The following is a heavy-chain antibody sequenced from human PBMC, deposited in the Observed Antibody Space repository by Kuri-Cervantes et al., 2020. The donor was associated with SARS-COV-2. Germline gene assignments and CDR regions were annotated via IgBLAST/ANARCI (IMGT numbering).Heavy chain of an antibody. V-gene: IGHV3-21*01. CDR1: GFTFSSYS. J-gene: IGHJ6*02. CDR2: ISSSSSYI. Sequence: LSLTCAASGFTFSSYSMNWVRQAPGKGLEWVSSISSSSSYIYYADSVKGRFTISRDNAKNSLYLQMSSLRAEDTAVYYCARDSPDSSSWYYYYYGMDVWGQGTTVTVSS. CDR3: ARDSPDSSSWYYYYYGMDV. D-gene: IGHD6-13*01.